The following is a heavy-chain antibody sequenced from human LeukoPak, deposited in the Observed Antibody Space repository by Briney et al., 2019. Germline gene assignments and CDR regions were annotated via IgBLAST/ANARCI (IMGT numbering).Heavy chain of an antibody. D-gene: IGHD3-22*01. CDR3: ARFYYDSRGYWYYFDY. J-gene: IGHJ4*02. V-gene: IGHV4-59*08. CDR2: ISYSGST. Sequence: SETLSLTCTVSGGSITSDYWSWFREPPGKGLEWIGYISYSGSTSYDPSLKSRVTISGDSSKKQFSLKLSSVTAADTAVYYCARFYYDSRGYWYYFDYWGQGTLVTVSS. CDR1: GGSITSDY.